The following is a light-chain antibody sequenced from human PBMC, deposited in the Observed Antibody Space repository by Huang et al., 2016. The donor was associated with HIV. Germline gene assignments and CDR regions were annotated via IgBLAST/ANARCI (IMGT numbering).Light chain of an antibody. Sequence: DIQMTQSPSSLSASVGDRVTITCRASKSISSYLNWYQQKPGKAPKLLIHVATSLQSGVPSSFSGSGSGTDFTLTISSLQPEDFATYYCQQSYSTPWTFGQGTKVEIK. CDR2: VAT. V-gene: IGKV1-39*01. CDR1: KSISSY. J-gene: IGKJ1*01. CDR3: QQSYSTPWT.